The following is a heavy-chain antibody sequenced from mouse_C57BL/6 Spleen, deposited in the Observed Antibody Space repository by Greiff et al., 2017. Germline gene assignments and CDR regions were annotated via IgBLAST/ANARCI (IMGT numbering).Heavy chain of an antibody. D-gene: IGHD1-1*01. CDR2: IYPGDGDT. CDR3: ARSTVVDSMDY. CDR1: GYAFSSYW. V-gene: IGHV1-80*01. J-gene: IGHJ4*01. Sequence: QVQLQQSGAELVKPGASVKISCKASGYAFSSYWMNWVKQRPGKGLEWIGQIYPGDGDTNYNGKFKGKATLTADKSSSTAYMQLSSLTSEDSAVYFCARSTVVDSMDYWGQGTSVTVSS.